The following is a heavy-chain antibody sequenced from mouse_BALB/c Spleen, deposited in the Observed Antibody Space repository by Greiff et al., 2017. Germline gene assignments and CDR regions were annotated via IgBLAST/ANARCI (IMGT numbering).Heavy chain of an antibody. V-gene: IGHV5-6-4*01. D-gene: IGHD2-1*01. Sequence: EVQGVESGGGLVKPGGSLKLSCATSGFTFSSYTMSWVRQTPEKRLEWVATISSGGSYTYYPDSVKGRFTISRDNAKNTLYLQMSSLKSEDTAMYYCTRGGNYYWGQGTTLTVSS. J-gene: IGHJ2*01. CDR3: TRGGNYY. CDR2: ISSGGSYT. CDR1: GFTFSSYT.